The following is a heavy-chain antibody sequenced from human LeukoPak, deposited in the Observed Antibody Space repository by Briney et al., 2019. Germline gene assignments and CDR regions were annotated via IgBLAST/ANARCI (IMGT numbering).Heavy chain of an antibody. CDR3: AKDRKDY. Sequence: GRSLRLSCAASGFTFSSYGMHWVRQAPGKGLEWVAVISYDGSNKYYADSVKGRFTISGDNSKNTLYLQMNSLRAEDTAVYYCAKDRKDYWGQGTLVTVSS. J-gene: IGHJ4*02. CDR2: ISYDGSNK. CDR1: GFTFSSYG. V-gene: IGHV3-30*18.